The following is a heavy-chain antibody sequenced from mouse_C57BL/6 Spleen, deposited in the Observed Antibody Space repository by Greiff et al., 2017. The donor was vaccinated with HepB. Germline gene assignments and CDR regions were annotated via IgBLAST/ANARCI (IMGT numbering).Heavy chain of an antibody. D-gene: IGHD1-1*01. CDR1: GYAFTNYL. Sequence: LVESGAELVRPGTSVKVSCKASGYAFTNYLIEWVKQRPGQGLEWIGVINPGSGGTNYNEKFKGKATLTADKSSSTAYMQLSSLTSEDSALYFCARRYSNWYFDVWGTGTTVTVSS. J-gene: IGHJ1*03. V-gene: IGHV1-54*01. CDR3: ARRYSNWYFDV. CDR2: INPGSGGT.